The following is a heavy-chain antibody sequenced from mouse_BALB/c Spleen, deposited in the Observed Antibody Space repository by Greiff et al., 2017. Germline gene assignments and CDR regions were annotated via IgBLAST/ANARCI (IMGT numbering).Heavy chain of an antibody. V-gene: IGHV1-87*01. J-gene: IGHJ4*01. CDR2: IYPGDGDT. Sequence: QVQLQQSGAELARPGASVKLSCKASGYTFTSYWMQWVKQRPGQGLEWIGAIYPGDGDTRYTQKFKGKATLTADKSSSTAYMQLSSLASEDSAVYYCAREGGPSYAMDYWGQGTSVTVSS. CDR3: AREGGPSYAMDY. CDR1: GYTFTSYW.